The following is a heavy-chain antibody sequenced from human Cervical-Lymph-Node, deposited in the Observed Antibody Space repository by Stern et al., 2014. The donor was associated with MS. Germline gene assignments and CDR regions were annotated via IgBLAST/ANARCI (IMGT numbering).Heavy chain of an antibody. CDR2: IYYSGST. CDR1: GGSISSSSYY. V-gene: IGHV4-39*01. Sequence: QVQLVQSGPGLVKPSETLSLTCTVSGGSISSSSYYWGWIRQPPGKGLEWIGGIYYSGSTYYNPSLKGRVTISVDTSKNQFFLKLSSVTAADTAVYYCARQDTWIVDYWGQGTLVTVSS. J-gene: IGHJ4*02. D-gene: IGHD5-12*01. CDR3: ARQDTWIVDY.